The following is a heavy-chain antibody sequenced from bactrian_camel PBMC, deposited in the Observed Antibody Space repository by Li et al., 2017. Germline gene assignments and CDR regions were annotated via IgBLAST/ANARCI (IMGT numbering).Heavy chain of an antibody. CDR3: AAEDYCGGSWNPAENYLY. CDR2: INTQLGTT. Sequence: HVQLVESGGGSVQVGGSLRLSCAASGDTYCMAWFRQAPGKERVGVASINTQLGTTYYADPVKGRFTIAQDNAKNTVYLQMNSLRPEDTAMYYCAAEDYCGGSWNPAENYLYWGRGTQVTVS. J-gene: IGHJ4*01. V-gene: IGHV3S63*01. D-gene: IGHD6*01. CDR1: GDTYC.